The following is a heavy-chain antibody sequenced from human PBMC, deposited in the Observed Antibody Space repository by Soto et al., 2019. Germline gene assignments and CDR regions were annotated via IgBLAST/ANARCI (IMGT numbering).Heavy chain of an antibody. CDR2: ISSSSSTI. D-gene: IGHD6-19*01. J-gene: IGHJ6*02. Sequence: EVQLVESGGGLVQPGGSLRLSCAASGFTFSSYSMNWVRQAPGKGLEWVSYISSSSSTIYYADSVKGRFTISRDNAQNSLYLQMNSLRAEDTAVYYCARETDSSGWYRGPYYYYYGMDVWGQGTTVTVSS. CDR3: ARETDSSGWYRGPYYYYYGMDV. CDR1: GFTFSSYS. V-gene: IGHV3-48*01.